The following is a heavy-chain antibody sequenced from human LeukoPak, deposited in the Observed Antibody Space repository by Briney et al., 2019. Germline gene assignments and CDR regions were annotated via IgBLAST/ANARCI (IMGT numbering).Heavy chain of an antibody. D-gene: IGHD3-22*01. Sequence: PSETLSLTCAVSGGSISSSNWWSWVRQPPGKGLEWIGQIYHSGSTNYNPSLKSRVTISVDKSNNHFSLKLSSVTAADTAVYYCARATVVVIIDAFDIWGQGTMVTVSS. V-gene: IGHV4-4*02. CDR1: GGSISSSNW. J-gene: IGHJ3*02. CDR2: IYHSGST. CDR3: ARATVVVIIDAFDI.